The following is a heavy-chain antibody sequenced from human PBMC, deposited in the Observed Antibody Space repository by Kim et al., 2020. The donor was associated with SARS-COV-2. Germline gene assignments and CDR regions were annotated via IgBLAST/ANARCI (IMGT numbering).Heavy chain of an antibody. J-gene: IGHJ4*02. CDR1: GFTFSSNG. CDR3: AKDKWRRLQSFDH. D-gene: IGHD5-12*01. CDR2: ISYDGSNK. Sequence: GGSRRLSCAASGFTFSSNGMHWVRQAPGKGLEWVALISYDGSNKDYAESVKGRFTISRDDSTNTVFLQMNSLRGEDTAVYYCAKDKWRRLQSFDHWGQGTLVTVSS. V-gene: IGHV3-30*18.